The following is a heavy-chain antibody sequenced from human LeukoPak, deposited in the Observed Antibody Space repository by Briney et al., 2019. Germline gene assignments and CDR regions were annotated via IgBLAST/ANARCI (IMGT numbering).Heavy chain of an antibody. J-gene: IGHJ4*02. Sequence: PGGSLRLSCAASGFPFSSYPMSWVRQAPGKGLEWVSSISSSAGNTYYADSVKGRFTISRDYSKITLYLQMNSLRAEDTAIYYCAKNRGFRGVIVVPPLDFWGQGTLVTVSS. V-gene: IGHV3-23*01. CDR2: ISSSAGNT. CDR3: AKNRGFRGVIVVPPLDF. D-gene: IGHD3-16*02. CDR1: GFPFSSYP.